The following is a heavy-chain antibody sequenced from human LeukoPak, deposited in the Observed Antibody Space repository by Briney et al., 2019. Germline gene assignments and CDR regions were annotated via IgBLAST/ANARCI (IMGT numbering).Heavy chain of an antibody. CDR3: ARNPEWFGELSFDY. D-gene: IGHD3-10*01. V-gene: IGHV4-34*01. CDR2: INHSGST. Sequence: SETLSLTCVVYGGSFSGYYWSWIRQPPGKGLEWIGEINHSGSTNYNPSLKSRVTISVDTSKNQFSLKLSSVTAADTAVYYCARNPEWFGELSFDYWGQGTLVTVSS. CDR1: GGSFSGYY. J-gene: IGHJ4*02.